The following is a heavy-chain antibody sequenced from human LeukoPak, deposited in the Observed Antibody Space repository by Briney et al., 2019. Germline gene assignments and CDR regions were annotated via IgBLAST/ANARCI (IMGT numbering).Heavy chain of an antibody. J-gene: IGHJ5*02. CDR1: GGSISSYY. V-gene: IGHV4-59*12. CDR2: IYYSGST. D-gene: IGHD3-10*01. CDR3: ARDSGRRFGEFSFDP. Sequence: PSETLSLTCTVSGGSISSYYWSWIRQPPGKGLEWIGYIYYSGSTNYNPSLKSRVTISVDTSKNQFSLKLSSVTAADTAVYYCARDSGRRFGEFSFDPWGQGTLVTVSS.